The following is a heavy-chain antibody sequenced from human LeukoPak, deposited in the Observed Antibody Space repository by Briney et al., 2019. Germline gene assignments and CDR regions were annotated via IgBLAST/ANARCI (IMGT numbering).Heavy chain of an antibody. J-gene: IGHJ6*02. CDR2: INQDGRQE. CDR3: ARDIKSVFLGWQISFGDYYYGMDV. V-gene: IGHV3-7*01. CDR1: GFTFSIYC. D-gene: IGHD3-10*01. Sequence: PGGSLRLSCAASGFTFSIYCMSWLRQAPGKGREWVANINQDGRQEYYGDFVMVRFTISRDNAKTSSFLQMSSLRAEDKTVYYCARDIKSVFLGWQISFGDYYYGMDVWGQGTTVTVSS.